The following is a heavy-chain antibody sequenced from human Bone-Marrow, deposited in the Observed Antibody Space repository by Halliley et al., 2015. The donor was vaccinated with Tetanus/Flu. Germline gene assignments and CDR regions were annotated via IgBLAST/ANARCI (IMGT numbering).Heavy chain of an antibody. Sequence: IYPGDSETRYSPSFQGQVPISADKYIGTAYLQWSSLKASDTAMYYCARYRHKSASYINYFDPWGQGTLVTVSS. D-gene: IGHD4-4*01. CDR3: ARYRHKSASYINYFDP. J-gene: IGHJ5*02. V-gene: IGHV5-51*01. CDR2: IYPGDSET.